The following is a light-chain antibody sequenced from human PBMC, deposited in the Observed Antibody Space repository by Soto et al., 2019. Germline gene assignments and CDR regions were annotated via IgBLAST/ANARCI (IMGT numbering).Light chain of an antibody. CDR3: QQYTGCT. CDR1: QSVSSN. CDR2: GAS. Sequence: EIVMTQSPATLSVSPGERATLSCRASQSVSSNLAWYQQKPGQAPRLLIYGASTRATGIPARFSGSGSGTEFTLTISSLQSEDFAVYYCQQYTGCTFGQGTKLEIK. J-gene: IGKJ2*02. V-gene: IGKV3-15*01.